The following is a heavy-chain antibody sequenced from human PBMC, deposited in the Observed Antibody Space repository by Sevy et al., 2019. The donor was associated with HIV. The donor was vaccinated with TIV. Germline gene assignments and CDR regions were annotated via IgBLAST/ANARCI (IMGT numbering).Heavy chain of an antibody. V-gene: IGHV3-74*01. CDR1: GFTFSSYW. CDR2: VNSDGRST. J-gene: IGHJ4*03. CDR3: VAANAWEDY. D-gene: IGHD1-26*01. Sequence: GGSLRLSCSASGFTFSSYWMHWVRQAPGKGLVWVSGVNSDGRSTNYADSVKGRFTISRDSAKSTLYLQTNSQRGEDTAAYFCVAANAWEDYWGQGTLVTVSS.